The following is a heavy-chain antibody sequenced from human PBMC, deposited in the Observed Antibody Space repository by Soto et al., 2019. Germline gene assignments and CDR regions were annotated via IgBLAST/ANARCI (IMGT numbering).Heavy chain of an antibody. CDR3: ARDPIGGGAPYYFDY. J-gene: IGHJ4*02. D-gene: IGHD3-16*01. Sequence: ASVKVSCKAYGYTFTAYYIYWVRQTPGQGLEWMGGINPDTGGADIAPKFQGKITMTRDTSINTAYMQLPRLTSDDTAVYYCARDPIGGGAPYYFDYWGQGTLVTVS. V-gene: IGHV1-2*02. CDR2: INPDTGGA. CDR1: GYTFTAYY.